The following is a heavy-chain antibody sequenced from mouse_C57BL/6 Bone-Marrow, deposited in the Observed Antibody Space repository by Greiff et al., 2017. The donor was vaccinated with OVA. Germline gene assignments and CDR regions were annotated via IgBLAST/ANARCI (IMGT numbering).Heavy chain of an antibody. CDR1: GYTFTDHT. CDR2: IYPRDGST. J-gene: IGHJ2*01. D-gene: IGHD1-1*01. V-gene: IGHV1-78*01. CDR3: ARWGDYYGSSSYGFDY. Sequence: QVQLQQSDAELVKPGASVKISCKVSGYTFTDHTIHWMKQRPEQGLEWIGYIYPRDGSTKYNEKFKGKATLTADKSSSTAYMQLNSLTSEDSAVYFCARWGDYYGSSSYGFDYWGQGTTLTVSS.